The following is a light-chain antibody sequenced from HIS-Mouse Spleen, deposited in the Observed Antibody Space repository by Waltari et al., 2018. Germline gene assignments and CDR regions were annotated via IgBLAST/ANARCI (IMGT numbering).Light chain of an antibody. V-gene: IGLV3-25*03. Sequence: SYELTQPPSVSVSPGQTARITCSGDALPKQYAYWYQPKPGQAPVLGIYKDSERPSGIPEGFSGSSSGTTVTLTISGVQAEDEADYYCQSADSSGTYVVFGGGTKLTVL. J-gene: IGLJ2*01. CDR3: QSADSSGTYVV. CDR2: KDS. CDR1: ALPKQY.